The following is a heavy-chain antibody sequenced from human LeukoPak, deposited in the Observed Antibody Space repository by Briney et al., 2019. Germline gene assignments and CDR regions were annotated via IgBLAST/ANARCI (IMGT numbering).Heavy chain of an antibody. V-gene: IGHV1-2*02. Sequence: ASVKVSCKASGYTFTGYCMHWVRQAPGQGLEWMGWINPNSGGTNYAQKFQGRVTMTRDTSISTAYMELSRLRSDDTAVYYCARGYCSSTSCYAGDYWGQGTMVTVSS. CDR2: INPNSGGT. D-gene: IGHD2-2*01. CDR3: ARGYCSSTSCYAGDY. CDR1: GYTFTGYC. J-gene: IGHJ4*02.